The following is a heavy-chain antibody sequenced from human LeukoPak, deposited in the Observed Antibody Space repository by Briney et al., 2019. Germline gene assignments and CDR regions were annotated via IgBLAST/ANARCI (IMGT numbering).Heavy chain of an antibody. CDR2: IYYSGST. J-gene: IGHJ3*02. V-gene: IGHV4-30-4*01. CDR3: AGREPPNNAFDI. D-gene: IGHD1-14*01. CDR1: GGSISSCDYY. Sequence: PSETLSLTCTVSGGSISSCDYYWSWIRQPPGKGLEWIGYIYYSGSTYYNPSLKSRVTISVDTSKNQFSLKLSSVTAADTAVYYCAGREPPNNAFDIWGQGTIVTVSS.